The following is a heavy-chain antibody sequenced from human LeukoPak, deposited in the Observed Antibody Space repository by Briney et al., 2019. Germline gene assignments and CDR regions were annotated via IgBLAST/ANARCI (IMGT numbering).Heavy chain of an antibody. CDR3: ARDFYTMVRGAQPATLDY. J-gene: IGHJ4*02. CDR2: ISAYNGNT. V-gene: IGHV1-18*01. D-gene: IGHD3-10*01. CDR1: GYTFTSYG. Sequence: ASVKVSCKASGYTFTSYGISWVRQAPEQGLEWMGWISAYNGNTNYAQKLQGRVTMTTDTSTSTAYMELRSLRSDDTAVYYCARDFYTMVRGAQPATLDYWGQGTLVTVSS.